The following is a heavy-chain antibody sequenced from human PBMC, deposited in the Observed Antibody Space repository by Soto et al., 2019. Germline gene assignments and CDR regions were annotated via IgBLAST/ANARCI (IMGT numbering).Heavy chain of an antibody. Sequence: GGSLRLSCAASGFTFSRYSMNWVRQAPGKGLEWVSYISSSSNSIYYAESVKGRFTISRDNAKNSLHLQMNSLRAEDTAVYYCAREGYCSGGSCYYYYMDVWGKGTTVTVSS. CDR2: ISSSSNSI. CDR1: GFTFSRYS. V-gene: IGHV3-48*01. CDR3: AREGYCSGGSCYYYYMDV. D-gene: IGHD2-15*01. J-gene: IGHJ6*03.